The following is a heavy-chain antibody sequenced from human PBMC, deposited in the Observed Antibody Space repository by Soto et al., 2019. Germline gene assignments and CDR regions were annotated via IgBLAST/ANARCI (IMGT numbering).Heavy chain of an antibody. D-gene: IGHD2-15*01. CDR2: VNPSGGST. CDR3: ARGENCSGSSCYSECFRR. J-gene: IGHJ1*01. Sequence: ASVQVSCQASGDLYNAYSMHWGRLATGRGLEWMGVVNPSGGSTKYAQNFQGRVTMTRDTSTTTIYMELSSLRSDDTAIYYCARGENCSGSSCYSECFRRRGQCT. V-gene: IGHV1-46*02. CDR1: GDLYNAYS.